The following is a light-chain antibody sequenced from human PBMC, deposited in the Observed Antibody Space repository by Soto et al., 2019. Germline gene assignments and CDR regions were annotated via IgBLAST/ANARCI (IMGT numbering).Light chain of an antibody. J-gene: IGKJ4*01. Sequence: EIVLTQSPATLSLSPGERATLSCRSSQSVSGCLAWYQQKPGQAPRLLIFDASNRATGIPARFSGSGSGTDFTLTISSLEPEDFAVYYCQQRCNWPPVTFGGGTMVDNK. CDR2: DAS. CDR3: QQRCNWPPVT. CDR1: QSVSGC. V-gene: IGKV3-11*01.